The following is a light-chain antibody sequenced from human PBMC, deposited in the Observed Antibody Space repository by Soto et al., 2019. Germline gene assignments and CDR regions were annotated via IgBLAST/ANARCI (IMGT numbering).Light chain of an antibody. Sequence: EIVMTQSPATLSVSPGERATLSCRASQSVRSNLAWYQQKPGQAPRLLIYGTSTRATGIPARFSGSGSGTEFTLTISSLQSEDFAVYYCQQYNKWPPITFGGGTKVEIK. V-gene: IGKV3-15*01. CDR1: QSVRSN. CDR3: QQYNKWPPIT. CDR2: GTS. J-gene: IGKJ4*01.